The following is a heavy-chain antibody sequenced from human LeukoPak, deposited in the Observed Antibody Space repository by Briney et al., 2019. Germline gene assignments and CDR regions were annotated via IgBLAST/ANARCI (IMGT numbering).Heavy chain of an antibody. J-gene: IGHJ4*02. CDR1: GGPFNNFY. Sequence: SETLSLTCTVSGGPFNNFYWSWLRQSAGKGLEWIGRIYTTGSTNYNPSLKSRVTMSVDTSKNQFSLKLSSVTAADTAVYYCARFGRSIAAAGGGYYFDYWGQGTLVTVSS. CDR2: IYTTGST. D-gene: IGHD6-13*01. CDR3: ARFGRSIAAAGGGYYFDY. V-gene: IGHV4-4*07.